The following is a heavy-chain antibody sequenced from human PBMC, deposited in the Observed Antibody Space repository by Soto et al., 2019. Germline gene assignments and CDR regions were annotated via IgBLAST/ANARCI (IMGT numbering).Heavy chain of an antibody. J-gene: IGHJ6*03. CDR3: ASSYGDYVYYYYYYMDV. V-gene: IGHV1-69*02. CDR2: IIPILGIA. D-gene: IGHD4-17*01. CDR1: GGTFSSYT. Sequence: ASVKVSCKASGGTFSSYTISWVRQAPGQGLEWMGRIIPILGIANYAQKFQGRVTITADKSTSTAYMELSSLRSEDTAVYYCASSYGDYVYYYYYYMDVWGKGTTVTVSS.